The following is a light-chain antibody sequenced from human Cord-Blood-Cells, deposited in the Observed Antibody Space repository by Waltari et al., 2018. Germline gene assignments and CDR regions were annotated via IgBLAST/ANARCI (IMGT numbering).Light chain of an antibody. V-gene: IGKV3-15*01. CDR3: QQYNNWLIT. CDR1: QSVSSN. CDR2: GAS. J-gene: IGKJ5*01. Sequence: EIVMTQSPATLSVSPGERATLSCRASQSVSSNLAWYQQKPGQAPRLLIYGASTRANGIPARFSGSGSGTEFTLTISSLQSEDFAVYYCQQYNNWLITFGQGTRLEIK.